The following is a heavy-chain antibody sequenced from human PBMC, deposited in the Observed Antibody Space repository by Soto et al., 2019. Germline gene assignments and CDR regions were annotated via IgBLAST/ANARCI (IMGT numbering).Heavy chain of an antibody. CDR1: GGSISISNYY. V-gene: IGHV4-39*01. Sequence: SETLSLTCTVSGGSISISNYYWGWIRQPPGKGLEWIGSIYYTGSTYYNPSLKSRLTISVDTSKNQFSLKVTSVTAADTAVYYCASSPNYYYGSGSYFLVPMDVWGQGTTVTVSS. CDR2: IYYTGST. D-gene: IGHD3-10*01. J-gene: IGHJ6*02. CDR3: ASSPNYYYGSGSYFLVPMDV.